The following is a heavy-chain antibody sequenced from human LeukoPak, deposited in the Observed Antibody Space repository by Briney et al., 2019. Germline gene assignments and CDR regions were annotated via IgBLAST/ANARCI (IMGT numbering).Heavy chain of an antibody. CDR3: ARRLGYFDWFFDY. CDR2: IYYSGST. D-gene: IGHD3-9*01. J-gene: IGHJ4*02. V-gene: IGHV4-59*08. CDR1: GGSISSYY. Sequence: PSETLSLTCTVSGGSISSYYWSWIRQPPGKGLEWIGYIYYSGSTTYSPSLKSRVTISVDTSKNQFSLKLSSVTAADTAVYYCARRLGYFDWFFDYWGQGTLVTVSS.